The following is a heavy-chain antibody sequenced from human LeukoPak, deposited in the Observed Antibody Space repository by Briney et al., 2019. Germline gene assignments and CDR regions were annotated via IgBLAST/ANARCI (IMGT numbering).Heavy chain of an antibody. CDR1: GFTFSSYA. D-gene: IGHD6-6*01. CDR2: ISGSGGST. CDR3: AKVSSSDYYYGMDV. V-gene: IGHV3-23*01. Sequence: GGPLRLSCAASGFTFSSYAMSWVRQAPGKGLEWVSAISGSGGSTYYADSVKGRFTISRDNSKNTLYLQMNSLRAEDTAVYYCAKVSSSDYYYGMDVWGQGTTVTVSS. J-gene: IGHJ6*02.